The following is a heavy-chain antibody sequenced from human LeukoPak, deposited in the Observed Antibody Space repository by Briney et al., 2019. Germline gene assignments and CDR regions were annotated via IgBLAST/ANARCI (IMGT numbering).Heavy chain of an antibody. CDR2: ISSSSSYI. D-gene: IGHD1-26*01. J-gene: IGHJ5*02. Sequence: PGGSLRLSCAASGFTFSSYSMNWVRQAPGKGLEWVSSISSSSSYIYYADSVKGRFTISRDNAKNSLYLQMNSLRAEDTAVYYCARDRRLGSYEVECWFDPWGQGTLVTVSS. CDR1: GFTFSSYS. CDR3: ARDRRLGSYEVECWFDP. V-gene: IGHV3-21*01.